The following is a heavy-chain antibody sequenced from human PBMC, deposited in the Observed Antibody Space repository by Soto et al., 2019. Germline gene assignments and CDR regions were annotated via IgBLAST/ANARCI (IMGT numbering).Heavy chain of an antibody. Sequence: QVHLVQSGAEVKKPGSSVKVSCKTSGGTISTYVINWVRQAPGQGLEWMGRIIPALGAADYAQKFQDRLTITADKSTSTAYMEPSSLRSGDTAVSYCARGGQQVVSFDYWGQGTRVAVSS. CDR2: IIPALGAA. CDR3: ARGGQQVVSFDY. J-gene: IGHJ4*02. D-gene: IGHD6-6*01. V-gene: IGHV1-69*08. CDR1: GGTISTYV.